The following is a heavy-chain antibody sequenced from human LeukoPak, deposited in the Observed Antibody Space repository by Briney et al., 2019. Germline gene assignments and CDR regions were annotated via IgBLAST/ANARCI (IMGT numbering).Heavy chain of an antibody. D-gene: IGHD6-6*01. J-gene: IGHJ4*02. CDR2: IYSDGST. CDR3: ARDWGEAAHLPLLDY. Sequence: GGSLRPSCAASGFTVSSNYMSWVRQAPGKGLEWVSIIYSDGSTYYADSVKGRFTISRDNAKNSLYLQMNSLRAEDTAVYYCARDWGEAAHLPLLDYWGRGTPVTVSS. CDR1: GFTVSSNY. V-gene: IGHV3-66*01.